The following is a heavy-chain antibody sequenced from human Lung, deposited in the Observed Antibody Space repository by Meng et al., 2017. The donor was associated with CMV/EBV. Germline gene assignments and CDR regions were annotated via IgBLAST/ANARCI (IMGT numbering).Heavy chain of an antibody. Sequence: QITLKESGPPLVKPTQTPTLTCTFSGFSLSTSGVGVGWIRQPPGKALECLAIIYGDDEKRYSPSLESRLTVTKDTSKNQVVLTMTNMVPVDTATYYCARAAARPSDWFDPWGQGTLVTVSS. CDR2: IYGDDEK. V-gene: IGHV2-5*02. D-gene: IGHD6-6*01. CDR1: GFSLSTSGVG. J-gene: IGHJ5*02. CDR3: ARAAARPSDWFDP.